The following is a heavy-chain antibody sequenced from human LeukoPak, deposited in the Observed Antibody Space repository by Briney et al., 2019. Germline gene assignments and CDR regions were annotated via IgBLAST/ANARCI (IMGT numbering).Heavy chain of an antibody. J-gene: IGHJ4*02. CDR2: ISYDGSNK. D-gene: IGHD3-22*01. CDR3: AKATYYYDSSGYYPADY. V-gene: IGHV3-30*18. CDR1: GFTFSSYG. Sequence: GGSLRLSCAASGFTFSSYGTHWVRQAPGKGLEWVAVISYDGSNKYYADSVKGRFTISRDNSKNTLYLQMNSLRAEDTAVYYCAKATYYYDSSGYYPADYWGQGTLVTVSS.